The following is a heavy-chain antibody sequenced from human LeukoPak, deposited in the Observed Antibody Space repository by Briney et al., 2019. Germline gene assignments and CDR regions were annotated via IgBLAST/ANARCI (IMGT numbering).Heavy chain of an antibody. CDR1: GDSFSTYY. V-gene: IGHV4-4*07. CDR3: ARDENGYVWGSFRA. CDR2: IYTSGTT. Sequence: SETLSLTCTVSGDSFSTYYWSWIRQPAGKGLEWIGHIYTSGTTNYNPSLKSRVTMSLDTSKNQFSLKLSSVTAADTAVYYCARDENGYVWGSFRAWGQGTLVTVSS. D-gene: IGHD3-16*02. J-gene: IGHJ5*02.